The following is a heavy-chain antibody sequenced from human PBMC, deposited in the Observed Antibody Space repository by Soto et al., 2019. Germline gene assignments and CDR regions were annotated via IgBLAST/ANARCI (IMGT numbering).Heavy chain of an antibody. V-gene: IGHV1-46*01. CDR2: ITPSVGTT. Sequence: ASVKVSCKASGGTFTNLAIHWVRQAPGQGLEWMGIITPSVGTTTYAQKFQGRLTVTRDTSTSTVYRELSSLRTEDTAVYYSARDGRYSYGTRGWFEPRGQGTLVIVAS. J-gene: IGHJ5*02. CDR3: ARDGRYSYGTRGWFEP. CDR1: GGTFTNLA. D-gene: IGHD5-18*01.